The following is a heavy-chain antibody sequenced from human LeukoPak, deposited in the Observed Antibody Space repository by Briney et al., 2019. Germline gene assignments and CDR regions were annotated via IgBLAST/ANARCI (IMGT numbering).Heavy chain of an antibody. Sequence: SETLSLTCTVSGGSISSSSYYWGWIRQPPGKGLEWIGSIYYSGSTYYNPSLKSRVTISVDTSKNQFSLKLSSVTAADTAVYYCARVGLSDGIDYWGQGTLVTVSS. D-gene: IGHD3/OR15-3a*01. J-gene: IGHJ4*02. V-gene: IGHV4-39*07. CDR1: GGSISSSSYY. CDR2: IYYSGST. CDR3: ARVGLSDGIDY.